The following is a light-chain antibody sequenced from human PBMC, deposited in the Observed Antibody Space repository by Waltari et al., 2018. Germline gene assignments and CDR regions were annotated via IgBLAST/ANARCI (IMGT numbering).Light chain of an antibody. Sequence: EIVLTQSPGTLSLSPGERATLSCRARQSISKYLVWYQQKPDQAPRLLIYEASIRATGIPDRFSGSGSGTDFSLSISRLEPEDFAVYYCQKYEALPATFGQGTKVEIK. V-gene: IGKV3-20*01. CDR2: EAS. CDR1: QSISKY. J-gene: IGKJ1*01. CDR3: QKYEALPAT.